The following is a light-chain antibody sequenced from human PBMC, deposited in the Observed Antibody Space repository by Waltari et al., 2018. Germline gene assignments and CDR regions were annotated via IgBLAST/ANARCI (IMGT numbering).Light chain of an antibody. V-gene: IGKV1-5*03. Sequence: DIQMTQSPSTLSASVGDRDTITCRASQNINTWLAWYQQKPGKAPNLLVYKAYSLESGVPSRFSGSGSGTEFTLTISNLQPDDLASYYCQQYNSYPYTFGQGTILEI. J-gene: IGKJ2*01. CDR2: KAY. CDR3: QQYNSYPYT. CDR1: QNINTW.